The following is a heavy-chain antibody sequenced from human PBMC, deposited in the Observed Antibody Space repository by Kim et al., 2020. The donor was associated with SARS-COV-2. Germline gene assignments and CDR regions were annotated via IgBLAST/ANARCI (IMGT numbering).Heavy chain of an antibody. CDR1: GYTFSGFG. V-gene: IGHV1-18*01. Sequence: ASVKVSCKTSGYTFSGFGVSWVRQAPGQGLEWVGWISAYNGETNSAQKFQGRVTMTTDTSTSTAYLELRGLRVDDTAGYCCARDQVYFSAMDVWGQGTTVTVSS. J-gene: IGHJ6*02. CDR3: ARDQVYFSAMDV. CDR2: ISAYNGET.